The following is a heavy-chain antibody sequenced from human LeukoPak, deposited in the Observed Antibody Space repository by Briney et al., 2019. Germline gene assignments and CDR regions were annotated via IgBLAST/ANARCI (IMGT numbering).Heavy chain of an antibody. V-gene: IGHV3-30-3*01. CDR3: ARIGGVDSSGWYWPPPHEY. D-gene: IGHD6-19*01. J-gene: IGHJ4*02. Sequence: GGSLRLSCAASGFTFSSYAMHWVRQAPGKGLEWVAVISYDGSNKYYADSVKGRFTISRDNSKNTLYLQMNSLRAEDTAVYYCARIGGVDSSGWYWPPPHEYWGQGTLATVSS. CDR1: GFTFSSYA. CDR2: ISYDGSNK.